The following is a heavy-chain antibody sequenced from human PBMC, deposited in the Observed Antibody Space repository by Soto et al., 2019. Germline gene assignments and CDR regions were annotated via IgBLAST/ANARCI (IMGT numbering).Heavy chain of an antibody. J-gene: IGHJ6*02. D-gene: IGHD6-13*01. Sequence: GESLKISCKGSGYSFTSYWISWVRQMPGKGLEWMGRIDPSDSYTNYSPSFQGHVTISADKSISTAYLQWSSLKASDTAMYYCSLYSGSLHRNHYGMDVWGQGTTVTVAS. CDR1: GYSFTSYW. V-gene: IGHV5-10-1*01. CDR3: SLYSGSLHRNHYGMDV. CDR2: IDPSDSYT.